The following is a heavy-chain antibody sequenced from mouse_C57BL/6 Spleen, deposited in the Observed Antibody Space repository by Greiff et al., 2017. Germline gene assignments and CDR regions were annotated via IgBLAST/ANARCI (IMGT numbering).Heavy chain of an antibody. CDR1: GYTFTSYW. J-gene: IGHJ4*01. Sequence: QVQLQQPGAELVKPGASVKMSCKASGYTFTSYWITWVKQRPGQGLEWIGDIYPGSGSTKYNEKFKSKATLTVDTSSSTAYKQLSSLTSEDSAVYYCAITTVVEDYAMDYWGQGTSVTVSA. V-gene: IGHV1-55*01. CDR2: IYPGSGST. D-gene: IGHD1-1*01. CDR3: AITTVVEDYAMDY.